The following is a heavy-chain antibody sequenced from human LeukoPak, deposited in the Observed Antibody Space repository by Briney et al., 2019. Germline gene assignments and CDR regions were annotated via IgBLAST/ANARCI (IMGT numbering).Heavy chain of an antibody. Sequence: YMSSSGSTIYYADSVKGRFTISRDNAKNSLYLQMNSLRAEDTAVYYCASVGTYYYDSSGHPLFDYWGQGTLVTVSS. CDR3: ASVGTYYYDSSGHPLFDY. J-gene: IGHJ4*02. D-gene: IGHD3-22*01. V-gene: IGHV3-11*01. CDR2: MSSSGSTI.